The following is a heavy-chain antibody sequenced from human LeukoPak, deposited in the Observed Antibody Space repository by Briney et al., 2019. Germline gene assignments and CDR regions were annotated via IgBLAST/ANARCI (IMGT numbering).Heavy chain of an antibody. J-gene: IGHJ5*02. CDR2: ILYDGSNE. CDR3: VRDVSGGVLDP. V-gene: IGHV3-30*04. CDR1: GFTFNQYT. D-gene: IGHD3-16*01. Sequence: GASLRLSCEVSGFTFNQYTMHWVRQAPGKGLDWVALILYDGSNEYYADSVKGRFTISRDNPGNTLSLQMNSLSVEDTAIYYCVRDVSGGVLDPWGQGTLVTVSS.